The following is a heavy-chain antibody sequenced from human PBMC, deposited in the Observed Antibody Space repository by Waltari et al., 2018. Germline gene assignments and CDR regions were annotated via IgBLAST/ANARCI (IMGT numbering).Heavy chain of an antibody. CDR1: GSTFRSRP. CDR3: ASLMTTGTPGGGDAFDI. CDR2: ISDDGSNK. J-gene: IGHJ3*02. D-gene: IGHD4-17*01. Sequence: QVQLVESAGGVVQPGRSLRLSCAAFGSTFRSRPITGVRQAPGKGLEWLAIISDDGSNKYYADSVKGRFTISRDNSKNTLYLQMNSLRAEDTAVYYCASLMTTGTPGGGDAFDIWGQGTMVTVSS. V-gene: IGHV3-30*01.